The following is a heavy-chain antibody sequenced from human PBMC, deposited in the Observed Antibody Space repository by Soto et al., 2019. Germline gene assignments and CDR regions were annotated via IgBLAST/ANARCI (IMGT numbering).Heavy chain of an antibody. D-gene: IGHD4-17*01. J-gene: IGHJ3*02. CDR1: GCSISTYF. CDR2: IHYSGNT. V-gene: IGHV4-59*08. CDR3: ARHGGAYGADAFDI. Sequence: PSETLSLTCTFSGCSISTYFWILIRQSPGKGLEWFGYIHYSGNTNYNPSLQRRVSISVDTSKNLFSLKLSSVTAADTALYYCARHGGAYGADAFDIWGQGTMVTVSS.